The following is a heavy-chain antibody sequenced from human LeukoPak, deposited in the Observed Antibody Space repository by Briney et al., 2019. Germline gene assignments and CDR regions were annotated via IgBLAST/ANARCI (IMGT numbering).Heavy chain of an antibody. CDR2: ISYSGST. Sequence: SETLSLTCTVSGGSISSGDYYWSWIRQPPGKGLEWIGYISYSGSTYNNPSLKSRLTISVDTSKNQFSLKLRSVTAADTAVYYCARVGGRFSYGYVDYWGQGTLVTVSS. J-gene: IGHJ4*02. D-gene: IGHD5-18*01. CDR1: GGSISSGDYY. CDR3: ARVGGRFSYGYVDY. V-gene: IGHV4-30-4*01.